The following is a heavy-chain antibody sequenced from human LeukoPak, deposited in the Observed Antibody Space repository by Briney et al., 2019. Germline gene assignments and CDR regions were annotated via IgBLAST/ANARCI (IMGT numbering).Heavy chain of an antibody. CDR2: ISGSGGST. D-gene: IGHD2-2*01. CDR1: GFTFSSYE. J-gene: IGHJ3*02. Sequence: GGSLRLSCAASGFTFSSYEMNWVRQAPGKGLEWVSAISGSGGSTYYADSVKGRFTISRDNSKNTLYLQMNSLRAEDTAVYYCAKDKGVRSTSLDAFDIWGQGTMVTVSS. V-gene: IGHV3-23*01. CDR3: AKDKGVRSTSLDAFDI.